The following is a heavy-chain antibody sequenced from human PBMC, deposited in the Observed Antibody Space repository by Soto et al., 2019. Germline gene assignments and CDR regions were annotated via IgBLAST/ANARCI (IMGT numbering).Heavy chain of an antibody. D-gene: IGHD3-10*01. CDR2: IIPIFGTA. J-gene: IGHJ6*02. V-gene: IGHV1-69*12. Sequence: QVQLVQSGAEGKKPGSSVKVSCKASGGTFSSYAISWVRQAPGQGLEWMGGIIPIFGTANYAQKFQGRVTITADESTSTAYMELSSLRSEDTAVYYCARAVMVRGVISYGMDVWGQGTTVTVSS. CDR1: GGTFSSYA. CDR3: ARAVMVRGVISYGMDV.